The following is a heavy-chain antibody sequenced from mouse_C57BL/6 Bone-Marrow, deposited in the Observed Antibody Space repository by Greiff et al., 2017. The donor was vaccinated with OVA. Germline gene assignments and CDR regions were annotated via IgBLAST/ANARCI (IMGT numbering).Heavy chain of an antibody. Sequence: QVQLKQPGAELVKPGASVKLSCKASGYTFTSYWMHWVKQRPGQGLEWIGMIHPNSGSTNYNEKFKSKATLTVDKSSSTAYMQLSSLTSEDSAVYYCARRGDGYLCAYWGQGTLVTVSA. V-gene: IGHV1-64*01. CDR2: IHPNSGST. D-gene: IGHD2-3*01. J-gene: IGHJ3*01. CDR3: ARRGDGYLCAY. CDR1: GYTFTSYW.